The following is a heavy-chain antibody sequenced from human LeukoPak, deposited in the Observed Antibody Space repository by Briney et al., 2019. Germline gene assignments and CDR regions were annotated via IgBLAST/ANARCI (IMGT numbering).Heavy chain of an antibody. CDR1: GFTFSSYA. Sequence: GGSLRLSCATSGFTFSSYAMSWLRQGPGKGLEWVSSLSGSDRTTYYADSVKGRFTISRDNSKNTLYLQMSSLRGEDTAVYYCAKVSSGWSLDYWGQGTLVAVSS. CDR2: LSGSDRTT. D-gene: IGHD6-19*01. J-gene: IGHJ4*02. CDR3: AKVSSGWSLDY. V-gene: IGHV3-23*01.